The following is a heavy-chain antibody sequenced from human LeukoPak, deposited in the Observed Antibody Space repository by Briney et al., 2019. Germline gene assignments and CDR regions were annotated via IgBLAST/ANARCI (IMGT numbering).Heavy chain of an antibody. Sequence: PSETLSLTCTVSGGSFSSSSYYWGWIRQPPGKGLEWIGSIYYSGSTYYNPSLKSRVTISVDTSKNQFSLKLSSVTAADTAVYYCARGRDAAYDYVWGSYRSPFGYWGQGTLVTVSS. CDR3: ARGRDAAYDYVWGSYRSPFGY. V-gene: IGHV4-39*07. D-gene: IGHD3-16*02. CDR2: IYYSGST. CDR1: GGSFSSSSYY. J-gene: IGHJ4*02.